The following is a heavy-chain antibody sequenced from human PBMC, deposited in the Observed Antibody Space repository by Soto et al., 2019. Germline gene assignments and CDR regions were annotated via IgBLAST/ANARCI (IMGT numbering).Heavy chain of an antibody. D-gene: IGHD2-2*01. CDR1: GFTFSSYA. CDR2: ISGSGGST. J-gene: IGHJ3*02. V-gene: IGHV3-23*01. CDR3: AKVTQLATFRSRAFDI. Sequence: GGSLRLSCAASGFTFSSYAMSWVRQAPGKGLEWVSAISGSGGSTYYADSVKGRFTISRDNSKNTLYLQMNSLRAEDTAVYYCAKVTQLATFRSRAFDIWGQGTMVTVSS.